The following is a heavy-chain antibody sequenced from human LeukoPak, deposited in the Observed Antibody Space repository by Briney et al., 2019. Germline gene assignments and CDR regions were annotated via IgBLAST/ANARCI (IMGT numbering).Heavy chain of an antibody. J-gene: IGHJ6*03. CDR1: GGSISSYY. D-gene: IGHD2/OR15-2a*01. Sequence: PSETLSLTCTVSGGSISSYYWSWIRQPPGKGLEWIGYIYYSGSTNYNPSLKSRVTISVDTSKNQFSLKLSSVTAADTAVYYCARTIVAYFYMDVWGRGTTVTVSS. CDR3: ARTIVAYFYMDV. CDR2: IYYSGST. V-gene: IGHV4-59*08.